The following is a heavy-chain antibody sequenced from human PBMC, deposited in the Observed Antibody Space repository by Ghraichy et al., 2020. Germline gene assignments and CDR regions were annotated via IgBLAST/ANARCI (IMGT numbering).Heavy chain of an antibody. V-gene: IGHV4-59*01. CDR1: GGSISSYY. Sequence: ETLSLTCTVSGGSISSYYWSWIRQPPGKGLEWIGYIYYSGSTNYNPSLKSRVTISVDTSKNQFSLKLSSVTAADTAVYYCARGLIAVAGIRSPNPDWGQGTLVTVSS. J-gene: IGHJ4*02. CDR2: IYYSGST. CDR3: ARGLIAVAGIRSPNPD. D-gene: IGHD6-19*01.